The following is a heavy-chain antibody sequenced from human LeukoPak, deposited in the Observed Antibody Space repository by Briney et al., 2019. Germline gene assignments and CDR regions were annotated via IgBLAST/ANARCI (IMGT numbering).Heavy chain of an antibody. CDR2: ISYAGNNK. D-gene: IGHD1-26*01. V-gene: IGHV3-30*03. J-gene: IGHJ4*02. CDR1: GFSFSAYG. Sequence: AGGSLRLSCAASGFSFSAYGMHWVRQAPGKGLEWAAFISYAGNNKYYADSVKGRFTISRDNSKNTLYLQMNSLRADDTAVYYCARGHGIVGTTWYYFDYWGQGTLVTVSS. CDR3: ARGHGIVGTTWYYFDY.